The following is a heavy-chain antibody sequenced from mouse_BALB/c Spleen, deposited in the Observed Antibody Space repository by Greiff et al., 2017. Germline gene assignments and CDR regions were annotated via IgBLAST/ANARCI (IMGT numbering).Heavy chain of an antibody. D-gene: IGHD1-1*01. CDR1: GFTFSSYA. Sequence: EVHLVESGGGLVKPGGSLKLSCAASGFTFSSYAMSWVRQTPEKRLEWVASISSGGSTYYPDSVKGRFTISRDNARNILYLQMSSLRSEDTAMYYCARVGSSLYYYAMDYWGQGTSVTVSS. J-gene: IGHJ4*01. CDR3: ARVGSSLYYYAMDY. V-gene: IGHV5-6-5*01. CDR2: ISSGGST.